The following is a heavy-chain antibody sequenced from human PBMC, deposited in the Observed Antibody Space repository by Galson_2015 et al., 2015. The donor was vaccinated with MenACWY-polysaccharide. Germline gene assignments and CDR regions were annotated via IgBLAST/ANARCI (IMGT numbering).Heavy chain of an antibody. CDR2: IKQNGSEK. D-gene: IGHD2-15*01. V-gene: IGHV3-7*01. CDR3: SRVVEGWFDS. J-gene: IGHJ5*01. Sequence: SLRLSCAAYGFTFSSHWMNWVRQAPGKGLEWVATIKQNGSEKYYVDSVKGRFTISRDNAKNSLYLQMNSLRAEDTAVYYCSRVVEGWFDSWGQGTLVTVSS. CDR1: GFTFSSHW.